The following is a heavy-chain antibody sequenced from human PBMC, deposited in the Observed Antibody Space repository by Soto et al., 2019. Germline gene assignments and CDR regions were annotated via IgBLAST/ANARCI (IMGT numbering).Heavy chain of an antibody. CDR2: IWYDGSNK. CDR1: GFTFSSYG. V-gene: IGHV3-33*06. D-gene: IGHD1-26*01. CDR3: ANGNVGATGAFDI. J-gene: IGHJ3*02. Sequence: PGGSLRLSCAASGFTFSSYGMHWVRQAPGKGLEWVAVIWYDGSNKYYADSVKGRFTISRDNSKNTLYLQMNSLRAEDTAVYYCANGNVGATGAFDIPAQRTTVTVSS.